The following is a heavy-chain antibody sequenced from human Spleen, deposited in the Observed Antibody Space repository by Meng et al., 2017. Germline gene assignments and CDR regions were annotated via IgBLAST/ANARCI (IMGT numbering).Heavy chain of an antibody. CDR1: GFTFSNAW. V-gene: IGHV3-15*01. CDR3: NWNDFGDY. Sequence: GGSLRLSCAASGFTFSNAWMSWVRQAPGRGLEWVARIKSKTDGETADYAAPVKGRFTISRDDSKNTLYLQMHSLKTEDTAVYYCNWNDFGDYWGQGALVTVSS. CDR2: IKSKTDGETA. D-gene: IGHD1-1*01. J-gene: IGHJ4*02.